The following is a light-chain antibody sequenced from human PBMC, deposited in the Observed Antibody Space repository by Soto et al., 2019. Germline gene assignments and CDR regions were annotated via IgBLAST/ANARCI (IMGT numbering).Light chain of an antibody. CDR2: EVS. Sequence: QSALTQPASVSGSPGQSITISCTGSSSDIGGYSYVSWYQHHPGKVPKLIIYEVSDGPSGVSNRFSASKSGNTASLTISGLQPEDEADYYCSSYTRDSTLFGGGTKVTVL. V-gene: IGLV2-14*01. CDR3: SSYTRDSTL. CDR1: SSDIGGYSY. J-gene: IGLJ2*01.